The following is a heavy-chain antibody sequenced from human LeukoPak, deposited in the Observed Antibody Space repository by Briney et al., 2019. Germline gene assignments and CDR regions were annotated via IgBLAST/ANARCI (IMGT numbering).Heavy chain of an antibody. Sequence: PSETLSLTCTVSGGSISSSSAYWGWIRQPPGKGLEWIGSIYYSKNTYYNPSLKSRVTISADTSKNQISLNLRSVTAADTAIYYCARRQQTGGDNGLHNWFDPWGQGTLVTVSS. D-gene: IGHD2-21*01. CDR2: IYYSKNT. J-gene: IGHJ5*02. CDR1: GGSISSSSAY. CDR3: ARRQQTGGDNGLHNWFDP. V-gene: IGHV4-39*01.